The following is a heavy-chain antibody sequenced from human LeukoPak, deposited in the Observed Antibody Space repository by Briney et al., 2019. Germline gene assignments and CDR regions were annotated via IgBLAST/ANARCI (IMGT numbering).Heavy chain of an antibody. V-gene: IGHV4-59*01. Sequence: SETLSLTCTVSGGSISSYYWSWIRQPPGKGLEWIGYIYYSGRTNYNPSLKSRVTMSIDSSKNYFSLNLSSVTAADTAVYYCASTSGSYVFDYWGQGILVTVSS. J-gene: IGHJ4*02. CDR3: ASTSGSYVFDY. D-gene: IGHD1-26*01. CDR1: GGSISSYY. CDR2: IYYSGRT.